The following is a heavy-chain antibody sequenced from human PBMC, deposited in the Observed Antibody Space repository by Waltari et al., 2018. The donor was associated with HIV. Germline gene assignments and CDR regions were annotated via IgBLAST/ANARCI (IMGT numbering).Heavy chain of an antibody. J-gene: IGHJ6*02. Sequence: QVQLVQSGAEVKKPGSSVKVSCKASGGPFSSYAIRWVRRAPGQGLEWMGGIIPIFGTANNAQKFQGRVTITADESTSTAYMELSSLRSEDTAVYFCAREGEQQLVMGFDGMDVWGQGTTVTVPS. CDR3: AREGEQQLVMGFDGMDV. V-gene: IGHV1-69*01. CDR2: IIPIFGTA. CDR1: GGPFSSYA. D-gene: IGHD6-13*01.